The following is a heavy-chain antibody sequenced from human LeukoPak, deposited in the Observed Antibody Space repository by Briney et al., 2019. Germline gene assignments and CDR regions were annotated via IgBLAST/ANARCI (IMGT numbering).Heavy chain of an antibody. CDR2: IYYSGST. CDR1: GGSISSGDYY. Sequence: SETLSLTCTVIGGSISSGDYYWSWIRQPPGTGLEWIGYIYYSGSTYYSPSLKSRVSISVGTSPNQFSLNLRSVTAADTAVYYCARDVYPYYFDSWGQGIMVSVPS. D-gene: IGHD5/OR15-5a*01. J-gene: IGHJ4*02. V-gene: IGHV4-30-4*01. CDR3: ARDVYPYYFDS.